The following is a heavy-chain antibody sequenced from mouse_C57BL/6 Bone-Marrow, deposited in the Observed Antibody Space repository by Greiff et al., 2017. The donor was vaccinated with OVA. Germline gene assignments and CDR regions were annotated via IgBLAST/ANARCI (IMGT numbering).Heavy chain of an antibody. CDR3: ARDYDGYYEGWFAY. CDR2: INPYNGGT. CDR1: GYTFTDYY. J-gene: IGHJ3*01. Sequence: VQLQQSGPVLVKPGASVKMSCKASGYTFTDYYMNWVKQSHGKSLEWIGVINPYNGGTSYNQKLKGKATLTVDKSASTAYMELTSLTSEDSAVYYCARDYDGYYEGWFAYWGQGTLVTVSA. V-gene: IGHV1-19*01. D-gene: IGHD2-3*01.